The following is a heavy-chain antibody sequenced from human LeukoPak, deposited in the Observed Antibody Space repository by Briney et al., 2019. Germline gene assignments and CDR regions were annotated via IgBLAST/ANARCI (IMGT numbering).Heavy chain of an antibody. D-gene: IGHD2-2*01. CDR3: AKLIPPVDCSSTSCYGFDY. CDR2: ITDSGDST. V-gene: IGHV3-23*01. J-gene: IGHJ4*02. CDR1: GFNFITYA. Sequence: PGGSLRLSCAASGFNFITYAMSWVRQAPGKGLEWVSTITDSGDSTYYADSLRGRFTISRDNSKNTLFLQMNSLRAEDTAVYYCAKLIPPVDCSSTSCYGFDYWGQGTLVTVSS.